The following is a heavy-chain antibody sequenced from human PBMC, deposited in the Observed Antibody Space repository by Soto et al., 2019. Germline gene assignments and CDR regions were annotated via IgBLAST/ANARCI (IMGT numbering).Heavy chain of an antibody. D-gene: IGHD4-4*01. CDR3: ARGLELDGMDV. CDR1: GASIRSYY. Sequence: SETLSLTCSVSGASIRSYYWHWIRQPPGKGLEWIGYVYTSDYTRYSSSLKSRVTISVDTSKNQFSLKLSSVTAADTAVYYCARGLELDGMDVWGQGTTVTVSS. CDR2: VYTSDYT. J-gene: IGHJ6*02. V-gene: IGHV4-4*08.